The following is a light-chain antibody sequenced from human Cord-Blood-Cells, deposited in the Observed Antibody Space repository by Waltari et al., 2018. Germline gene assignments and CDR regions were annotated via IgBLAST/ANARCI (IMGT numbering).Light chain of an antibody. CDR1: SSDVGGYNY. Sequence: QSALTQPASVSGSPGQSITISCTGTSSDVGGYNYVSWYQQHPGKAPKLMIYEVSTRPSGVSNRFSGSKSGNTASLTISVLQAEDEADYYCSSYTSSSTYVFGTGTKVTVL. V-gene: IGLV2-14*01. CDR3: SSYTSSSTYV. J-gene: IGLJ1*01. CDR2: EVS.